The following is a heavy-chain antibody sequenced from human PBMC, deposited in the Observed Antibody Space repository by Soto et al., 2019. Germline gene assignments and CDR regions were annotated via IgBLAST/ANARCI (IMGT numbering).Heavy chain of an antibody. CDR2: MNPNSGNT. Sequence: GASVKVSCKASGGTFSSYAINWVRQATGQGLEWMGWMNPNSGNTGYAQKFQGRVTMTRNTSISTAYIELSSLRSEDTAVYYCASGPTSRGWLSDYYYYYYYMDVWGKGTTVTVSS. D-gene: IGHD3-22*01. CDR1: GGTFSSYA. CDR3: ASGPTSRGWLSDYYYYYYYMDV. V-gene: IGHV1-8*02. J-gene: IGHJ6*03.